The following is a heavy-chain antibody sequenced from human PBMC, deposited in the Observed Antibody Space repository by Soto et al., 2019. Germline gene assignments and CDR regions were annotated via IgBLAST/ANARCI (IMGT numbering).Heavy chain of an antibody. D-gene: IGHD2-2*01. CDR3: ARRLSLSKYCSSTSCYPTFDP. Sequence: GESLKISCKGSGYSFTSYWISWVRQMPGKGLEWMGRIDPSDSYTNYSPPFQGHVTISADKSISTAYLQWSSLKASDTAMYYCARRLSLSKYCSSTSCYPTFDPWGQGTLVTVSS. CDR1: GYSFTSYW. J-gene: IGHJ5*02. CDR2: IDPSDSYT. V-gene: IGHV5-10-1*01.